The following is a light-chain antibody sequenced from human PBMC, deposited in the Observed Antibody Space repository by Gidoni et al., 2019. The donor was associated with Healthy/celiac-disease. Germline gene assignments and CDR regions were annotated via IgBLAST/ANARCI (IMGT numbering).Light chain of an antibody. J-gene: IGKJ2*01. Sequence: DIVMTQSTDSLAVSLGERATINCKSSQSVLYSSNNKNYLAWYQQKPGQPPKLLIYWASTRESGVPDRFSGSGSGTDFTLTISSLHAEDVAVYYCQQYYSTPYTFGQGTKLEIK. CDR1: QSVLYSSNNKNY. CDR2: WAS. V-gene: IGKV4-1*01. CDR3: QQYYSTPYT.